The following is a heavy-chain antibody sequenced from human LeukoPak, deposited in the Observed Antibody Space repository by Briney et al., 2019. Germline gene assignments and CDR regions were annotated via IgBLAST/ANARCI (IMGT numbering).Heavy chain of an antibody. CDR1: GGSFSGYY. CDR3: ASFYDSSGYQDY. J-gene: IGHJ4*02. CDR2: INHSGST. V-gene: IGHV4-34*01. Sequence: SETLSLTCAVYGGSFSGYYWSWLRQPPGKGLEWIGEINHSGSTNYNPSLKSRVTISVDTSKNQFSLKLSSVTAADTAVYYCASFYDSSGYQDYWGQGTLVTVSS. D-gene: IGHD3-22*01.